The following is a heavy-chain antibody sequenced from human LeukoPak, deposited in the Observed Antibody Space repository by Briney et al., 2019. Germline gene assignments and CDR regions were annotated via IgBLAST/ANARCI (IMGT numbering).Heavy chain of an antibody. CDR1: GFTFSNYA. J-gene: IGHJ4*02. Sequence: GGSLRLSCAASGFTFSNYAMSWVRQAPGKGLEWVSAISASGGNTYYADSVKGRFTISRDNSKNTLYLQMNSLRAEDTAVYYCAKGPYSTGWYYFDYWGQGTLVTVSS. D-gene: IGHD6-19*01. CDR3: AKGPYSTGWYYFDY. CDR2: ISASGGNT. V-gene: IGHV3-23*01.